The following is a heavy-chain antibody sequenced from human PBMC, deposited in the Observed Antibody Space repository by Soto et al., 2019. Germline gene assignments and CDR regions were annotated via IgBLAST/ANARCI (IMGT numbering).Heavy chain of an antibody. CDR1: GFIFTNYA. Sequence: GGSLRLSCAASGFIFTNYAMNWVRQAPGKGLEWVSVIGGRGNSAYYADSVQGRFTISRDNSKNTLSLQMSSLTADDTAIYYCVREGRGSFDFWGRGAMVTVSS. J-gene: IGHJ3*01. CDR2: IGGRGNSA. V-gene: IGHV3-23*01. D-gene: IGHD5-12*01. CDR3: VREGRGSFDF.